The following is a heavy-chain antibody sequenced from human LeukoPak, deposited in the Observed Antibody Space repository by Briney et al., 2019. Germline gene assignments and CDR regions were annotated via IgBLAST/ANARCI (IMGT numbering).Heavy chain of an antibody. Sequence: GGSLRLSCAASGFIFSSYGMHWVRQAPGKGLEWVTFIRYDGSNKYYADSVKGRFTISRDNSKNTLYLQMNSLRAEDTAVYYCARGTVRGVISFDYWGQGTLVTVSS. CDR2: IRYDGSNK. CDR3: ARGTVRGVISFDY. V-gene: IGHV3-30*02. D-gene: IGHD3-10*01. CDR1: GFIFSSYG. J-gene: IGHJ4*02.